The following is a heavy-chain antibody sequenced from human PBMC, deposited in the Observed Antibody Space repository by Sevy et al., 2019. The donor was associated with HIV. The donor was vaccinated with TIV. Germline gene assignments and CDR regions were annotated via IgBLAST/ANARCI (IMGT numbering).Heavy chain of an antibody. CDR3: ARDRKGEYSAYDGAGYFGMDV. D-gene: IGHD5-12*01. V-gene: IGHV3-21*01. Sequence: GGSLRLSCAASGFTFSSYSMNWVRQAPGKGLEWVSSVSSLSNYIYYEDSVKGRFTISRDNAKNSLYLQMNNLRVGDTAVYYCARDRKGEYSAYDGAGYFGMDVWGQGITVTVSS. J-gene: IGHJ6*02. CDR2: VSSLSNYI. CDR1: GFTFSSYS.